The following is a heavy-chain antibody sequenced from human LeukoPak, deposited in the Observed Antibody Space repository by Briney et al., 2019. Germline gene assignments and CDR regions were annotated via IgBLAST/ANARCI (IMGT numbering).Heavy chain of an antibody. CDR2: IKEDGSEK. J-gene: IGHJ4*02. CDR3: ARDLWLEY. Sequence: GGSLRLSCAASGFTFNRDWTAWVRQAPGKGLEWVANIKEDGSEKNYVDSVKGRFTISRDNAKNSLYLQMNSLRAEDTAVYYCARDLWLEYWGQGTLVIVSS. V-gene: IGHV3-7*01. D-gene: IGHD6-19*01. CDR1: GFTFNRDW.